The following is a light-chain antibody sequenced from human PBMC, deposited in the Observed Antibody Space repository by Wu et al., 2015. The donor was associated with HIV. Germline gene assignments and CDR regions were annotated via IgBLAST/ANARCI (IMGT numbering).Light chain of an antibody. CDR2: GAS. CDR1: QTITDSY. Sequence: EVVLTQSPGTLSLFPGERAILSCRSSQTITDSYLAWYQQRPGQAPRLLIYGASTRATGIPDKFSGSGSGTDFTLTISRLEPEDFALYYCQQYGSSPKSFGQGTKLEIK. V-gene: IGKV3-20*01. CDR3: QQYGSSPKS. J-gene: IGKJ2*03.